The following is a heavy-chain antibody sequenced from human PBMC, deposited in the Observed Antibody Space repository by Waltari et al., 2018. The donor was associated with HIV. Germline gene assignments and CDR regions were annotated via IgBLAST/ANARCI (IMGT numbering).Heavy chain of an antibody. D-gene: IGHD1-26*01. J-gene: IGHJ4*02. Sequence: QVQLQQWGAGLLKPSEPLSLTCAVYGGSLSGYYWSWIRKTAGKGLEWIGVINHSGRTNYNPSLKSRVAISIDTSKNQFSLKLRSVTAADTAMYYSARLEVGRGDYWGQGTLVTVSS. CDR1: GGSLSGYY. CDR3: ARLEVGRGDY. CDR2: INHSGRT. V-gene: IGHV4-34*01.